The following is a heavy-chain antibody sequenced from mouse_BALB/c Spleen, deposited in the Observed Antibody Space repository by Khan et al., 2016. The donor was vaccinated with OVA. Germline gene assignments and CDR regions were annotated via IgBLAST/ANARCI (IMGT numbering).Heavy chain of an antibody. J-gene: IGHJ1*01. Sequence: QVQLKQSGAELMKPGASVKISCKATGYIFSSYWIEWVKQRPGHGLEWIGEILPGSGTTNYNEKFKDKATFTAETSSNTVYMELSSLTSEDSAVYYCARYGNHWNFDVWGAGTTVTVSS. D-gene: IGHD2-1*01. V-gene: IGHV1-9*01. CDR1: GYIFSSYW. CDR2: ILPGSGTT. CDR3: ARYGNHWNFDV.